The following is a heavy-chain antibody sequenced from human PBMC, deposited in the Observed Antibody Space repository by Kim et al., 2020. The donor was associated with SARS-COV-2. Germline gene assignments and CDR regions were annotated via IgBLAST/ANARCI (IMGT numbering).Heavy chain of an antibody. CDR1: GYTFTGYY. V-gene: IGHV1-2*02. Sequence: ASVKVSCKASGYTFTGYYMHWVRQAPGQGLEWMGWINPNSGGTNYAQKFQGRVTMTRDTSISTAYMELSRLRSDDTAVYYCARDGSAALLWFGELLGSVGNWFDPWGQGTLVTVSS. CDR2: INPNSGGT. D-gene: IGHD3-10*01. J-gene: IGHJ5*02. CDR3: ARDGSAALLWFGELLGSVGNWFDP.